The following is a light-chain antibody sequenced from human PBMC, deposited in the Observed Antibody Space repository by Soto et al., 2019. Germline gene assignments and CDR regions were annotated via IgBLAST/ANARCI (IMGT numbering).Light chain of an antibody. CDR2: LNSDGSH. CDR3: QTWGTGIQV. CDR1: SGHSTYA. Sequence: QSVLTQSPSASASLGASVKLTCTLSSGHSTYAIAWHQQQPEKGPRYLMKLNSDGSHSKGDGMPDRFSGSSSGAERYLTISSLQSEDEAAYYCQTWGTGIQVFGGGTQLTVL. J-gene: IGLJ3*02. V-gene: IGLV4-69*01.